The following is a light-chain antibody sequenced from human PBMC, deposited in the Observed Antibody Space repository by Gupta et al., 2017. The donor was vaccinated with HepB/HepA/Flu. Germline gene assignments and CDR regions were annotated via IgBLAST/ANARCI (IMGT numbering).Light chain of an antibody. CDR1: QSVSSN. CDR2: DAS. J-gene: IGKJ4*01. Sequence: EIVMTQSPATLSVSPGERATLSCRASQSVSSNLAWYQQKPGQAPRLLIYDASTRGTGVPARFSVSGSGKEFTLTISSRQSEDFAVYYSQQHKNWPLLTFGRGTKVEIK. V-gene: IGKV3-15*01. CDR3: QQHKNWPLLT.